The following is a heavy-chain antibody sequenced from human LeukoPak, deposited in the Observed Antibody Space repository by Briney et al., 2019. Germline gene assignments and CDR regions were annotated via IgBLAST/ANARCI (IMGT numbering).Heavy chain of an antibody. CDR2: VSPGGST. Sequence: SETLSLTCAMHSESSGGDDWTWIRQPPGKGLEWIGEVSPGGSTRYNPSLRSRVTISLDTSRSRFSLRLSSVTAADTGVYYCARVSRESPRDALDIWGQRTMVTVSS. CDR1: SESSGGDD. J-gene: IGHJ3*02. CDR3: ARVSRESPRDALDI. D-gene: IGHD3-10*01. V-gene: IGHV4-34*01.